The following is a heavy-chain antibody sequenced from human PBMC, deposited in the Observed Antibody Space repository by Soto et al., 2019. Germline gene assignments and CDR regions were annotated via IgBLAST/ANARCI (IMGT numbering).Heavy chain of an antibody. CDR2: ISAYNGDT. Sequence: QVQLVQSEAEVRKPGASVKVSCKASGYSFTTHGISWVRRAPGHGLEWMGWISAYNGDTHYVQRFQGRLTMTTDTFTSTAYLELRRLTCDDTAVYYFARDPRCSGILLRTPLLDVWGQVPTVTVSS. D-gene: IGHD6-19*01. V-gene: IGHV1-18*04. CDR1: GYSFTTHG. CDR3: ARDPRCSGILLRTPLLDV. J-gene: IGHJ6*02.